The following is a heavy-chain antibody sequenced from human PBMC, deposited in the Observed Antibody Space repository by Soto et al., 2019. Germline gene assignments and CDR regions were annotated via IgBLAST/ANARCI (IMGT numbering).Heavy chain of an antibody. CDR1: GFTFSSYA. D-gene: IGHD3-10*01. CDR3: ARNTAASYYYGSGSPPGYYMDV. Sequence: HPGGSLRLSCAASGFTFSSYAMHWVRQAPGKGLEYVSAISSNGGSTYYANSVKGRFTISRDNSKNTLYLQMGSLRAEDMAVYYCARNTAASYYYGSGSPPGYYMDVWGKGTTVTVSS. CDR2: ISSNGGST. V-gene: IGHV3-64*01. J-gene: IGHJ6*03.